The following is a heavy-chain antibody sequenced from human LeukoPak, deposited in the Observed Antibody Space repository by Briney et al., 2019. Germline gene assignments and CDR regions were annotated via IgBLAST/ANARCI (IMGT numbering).Heavy chain of an antibody. CDR3: ARDGGDYPFDY. CDR2: IYYSGST. Sequence: LRLSCAASGFTFSSYAMSWIRQPPGKGLEWIGYIYYSGSTYYNPSLKSRVTISVDTSKNQFSLKLSSVTAADTAVYYCARDGGDYPFDYWGQGTLVTVSS. CDR1: GFTFSSYA. J-gene: IGHJ4*02. D-gene: IGHD3-16*01. V-gene: IGHV4-30-4*08.